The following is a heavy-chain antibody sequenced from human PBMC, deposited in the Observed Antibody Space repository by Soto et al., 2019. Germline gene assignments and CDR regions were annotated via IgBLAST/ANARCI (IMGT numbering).Heavy chain of an antibody. Sequence: PGGSLRLSCAASEFTFSDYYMSWIRQAPGKGLEWVSYISSSSSYTNYADSVKGRFTISRDNTKNSLYLQMNSLRAEDTAVYYCVRDRLDYAMDVSGQGTAVTVSS. J-gene: IGHJ6*02. CDR3: VRDRLDYAMDV. CDR1: EFTFSDYY. V-gene: IGHV3-11*05. CDR2: ISSSSSYT. D-gene: IGHD2-21*01.